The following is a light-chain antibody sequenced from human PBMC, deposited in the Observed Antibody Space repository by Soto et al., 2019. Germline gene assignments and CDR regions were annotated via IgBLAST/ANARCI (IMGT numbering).Light chain of an antibody. CDR2: GAS. CDR1: QSFSSSY. J-gene: IGKJ3*01. Sequence: EIVLTQSPGTLSLSPGERATLSCRASQSFSSSYLAWYQQKPGQAPRLVIYGASSRATGIPDRFSGRGSGTDFTLTIRSVEPEDVAVYSCQNAVSATFTVGPGTKVDF. V-gene: IGKV3-20*01. CDR3: QNAVSATFT.